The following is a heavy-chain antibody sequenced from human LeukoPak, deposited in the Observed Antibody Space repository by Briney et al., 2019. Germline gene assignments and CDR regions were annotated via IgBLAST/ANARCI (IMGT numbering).Heavy chain of an antibody. CDR3: ARDSSGSYYFDY. V-gene: IGHV3-33*01. Sequence: GSLRLSCAASGFTFSSYGMHWVRQAPGKGLEWVAVIWYDGSNKYYADSVKGRFTISRDNSKNTLYLQMNSLRAEDTAVYYCARDSSGSYYFDYWGQGTLVTVSS. CDR1: GFTFSSYG. J-gene: IGHJ4*02. D-gene: IGHD1-26*01. CDR2: IWYDGSNK.